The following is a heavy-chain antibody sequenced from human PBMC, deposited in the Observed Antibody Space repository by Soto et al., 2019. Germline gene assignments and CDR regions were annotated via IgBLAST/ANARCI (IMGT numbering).Heavy chain of an antibody. Sequence: QLQLQEPGPRLVKPSETLSLIRTVSGGAISSSPYYSGWIRQPPGKGLEWIGNIYYSGSTYYNPSLKSRVTITVDTAKTQYTLNLSSVTAADTAMYFFARHARSSFYSWGQGTLVTVSS. CDR2: IYYSGST. V-gene: IGHV4-39*01. CDR3: ARHARSSFYS. J-gene: IGHJ5*01. CDR1: GGAISSSPYY. D-gene: IGHD2-15*01.